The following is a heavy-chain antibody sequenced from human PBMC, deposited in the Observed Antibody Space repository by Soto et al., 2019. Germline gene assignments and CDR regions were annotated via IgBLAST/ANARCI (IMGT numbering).Heavy chain of an antibody. CDR1: GGSISGGGYY. CDR3: ARFLFGRVESLLGFDY. V-gene: IGHV4-31*03. D-gene: IGHD3-16*02. CDR2: IHYIGTT. J-gene: IGHJ4*02. Sequence: PSETLSLTCSVSGGSISGGGYYWSWIRQDSGKGLVWIGSIHYIGTTYYNPSLKIRAIISLDNSKNQFSLKLSSVTAADTAVYYCARFLFGRVESLLGFDYWGQGALVTVSS.